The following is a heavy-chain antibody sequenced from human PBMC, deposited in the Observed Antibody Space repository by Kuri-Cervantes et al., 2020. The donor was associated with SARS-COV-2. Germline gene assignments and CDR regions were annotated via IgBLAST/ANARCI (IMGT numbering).Heavy chain of an antibody. D-gene: IGHD2-2*01. CDR3: ARILLGGYQCYFDY. CDR1: GFSLSTSGMC. J-gene: IGHJ4*02. CDR2: IDWDDDK. Sequence: SGPTLVKPTQTLTLTCTFSGFSLSTSGMCVSWIRQPPGKALEWLARIDWDDDKYYSTSLKTRLTISKDTSKNQVVLTMTNMDPVDTATYYCARILLGGYQCYFDYWGQGTLVTVSS. V-gene: IGHV2-70*11.